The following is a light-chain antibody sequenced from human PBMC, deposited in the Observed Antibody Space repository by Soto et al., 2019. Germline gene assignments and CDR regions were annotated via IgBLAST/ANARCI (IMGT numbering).Light chain of an antibody. CDR1: QSVSSSY. Sequence: ALTQSPGTPYLSPGERATLSWGASQSVSSSYLAWYQQKPGQAPRLLIYGASSRATGIPDRFSGSVSGTDFTLTISRLQTEDVAVYDGQQYGSSIRTFCQGTKVDIK. CDR3: QQYGSSIRT. J-gene: IGKJ1*01. V-gene: IGKV3-20*01. CDR2: GAS.